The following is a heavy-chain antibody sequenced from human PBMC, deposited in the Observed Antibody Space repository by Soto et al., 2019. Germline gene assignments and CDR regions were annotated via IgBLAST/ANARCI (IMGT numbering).Heavy chain of an antibody. CDR2: ISAYNGNT. CDR1: GYTFTSYG. V-gene: IGHV1-18*01. J-gene: IGHJ4*02. D-gene: IGHD3-22*01. CDR3: ARGSIWLDYDSSGHPPFPPDY. Sequence: ASVKVACKASGYTFTSYGISWVRQAPGEGLEWMGRISAYNGNTNYAQKLQGRVTMTTDTSTSTAYMELRSLRSDDTDVYYCARGSIWLDYDSSGHPPFPPDYWGQGTLVTVSS.